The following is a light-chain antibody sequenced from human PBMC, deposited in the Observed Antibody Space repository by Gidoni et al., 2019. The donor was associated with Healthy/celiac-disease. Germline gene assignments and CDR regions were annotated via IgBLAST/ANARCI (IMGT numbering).Light chain of an antibody. V-gene: IGKV1-33*01. CDR1: QDISNY. CDR3: HQYDNLPLT. CDR2: DAS. J-gene: IGKJ4*01. Sequence: DIQMTQYPSSLSASVGDRVTITCQASQDISNYLNWYQQKPGKAPKLLIYDASNLETGVPSRFSGSGSGTDFTFPISSLQPEDIATYYCHQYDNLPLTFGGGTQVEI.